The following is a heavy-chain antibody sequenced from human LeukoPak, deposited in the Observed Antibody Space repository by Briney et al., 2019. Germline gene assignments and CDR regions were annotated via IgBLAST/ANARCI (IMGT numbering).Heavy chain of an antibody. CDR3: ARDLWYYDYVWGSYRYSLFDY. Sequence: GGSLRLSCAASGFTFSSYWMSWVRQAPGKGLEWVANIKQDGSEKYYVDSVKGRFTISRDNAKNSLYLQMNSLRAEDTAVYYCARDLWYYDYVWGSYRYSLFDYRGQGTLVTVSS. J-gene: IGHJ4*02. CDR1: GFTFSSYW. D-gene: IGHD3-16*02. V-gene: IGHV3-7*01. CDR2: IKQDGSEK.